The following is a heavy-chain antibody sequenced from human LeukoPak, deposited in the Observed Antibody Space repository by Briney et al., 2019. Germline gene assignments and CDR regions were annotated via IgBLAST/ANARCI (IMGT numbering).Heavy chain of an antibody. Sequence: ASVKVSCKASGYTFTGYYMHWVRQAPGQGLEWMGWINPNSGGTNYAQKFQGRVTMTRDTSISTAYMELSRLRSDDTAVYYCARQNDIVVANNWFDPWGQGTLVTVSS. CDR2: INPNSGGT. J-gene: IGHJ5*02. CDR1: GYTFTGYY. D-gene: IGHD2-2*01. CDR3: ARQNDIVVANNWFDP. V-gene: IGHV1-2*02.